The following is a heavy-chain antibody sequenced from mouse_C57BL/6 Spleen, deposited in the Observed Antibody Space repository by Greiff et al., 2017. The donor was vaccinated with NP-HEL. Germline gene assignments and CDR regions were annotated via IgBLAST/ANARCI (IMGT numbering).Heavy chain of an antibody. CDR3: ARGGLAYYSNPYAMDY. CDR1: GYAFSSSW. CDR2: IYPGDGDT. D-gene: IGHD2-5*01. J-gene: IGHJ4*01. Sequence: QVQLKESGPELVKPGASVKISCKASGYAFSSSWMNWVKQRPGKGLEWIGRIYPGDGDTNYNGKFKGKATLTADKSSSTAYMQLSSLTSEDSAVYFSARGGLAYYSNPYAMDYWGQGTSVTVSS. V-gene: IGHV1-82*01.